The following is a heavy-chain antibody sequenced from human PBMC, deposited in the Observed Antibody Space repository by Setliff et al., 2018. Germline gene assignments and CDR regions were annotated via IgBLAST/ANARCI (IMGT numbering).Heavy chain of an antibody. V-gene: IGHV1-2*06. CDR2: INPSSGAT. Sequence: KVSCKASGYTFTGYYMYWVRQAPGQGLEWMGRINPSSGATIYAQKFQGRVTMTSDTSISTAYMELGRLRSDDTAVYFCARDGGGDSDAFDIWGQGTMVTVS. J-gene: IGHJ3*02. CDR1: GYTFTGYY. D-gene: IGHD3-16*01. CDR3: ARDGGGDSDAFDI.